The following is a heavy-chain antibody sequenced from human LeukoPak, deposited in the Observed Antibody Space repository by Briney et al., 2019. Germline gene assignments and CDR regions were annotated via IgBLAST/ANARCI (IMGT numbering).Heavy chain of an antibody. CDR3: ARDLVGATDFDY. J-gene: IGHJ4*02. CDR2: IYHSGST. CDR1: GGSISSSSYY. Sequence: SETLSLTCTVSGGSISSSSYYWGWIRQPPGKGLEWIGSIYHSGSTYYNPSLKSRVTISVDTSKNQFSLKLSSVAAADTAVYYCARDLVGATDFDYWGQGTLVTVSS. V-gene: IGHV4-39*07. D-gene: IGHD1-26*01.